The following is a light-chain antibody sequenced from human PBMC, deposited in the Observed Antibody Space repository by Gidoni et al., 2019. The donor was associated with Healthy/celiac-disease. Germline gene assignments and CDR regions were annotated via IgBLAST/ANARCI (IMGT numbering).Light chain of an antibody. CDR1: QSVSSSY. V-gene: IGKV3-20*01. CDR3: QHYGSSPPVT. Sequence: EIVLTQSPGPLSLSPGERATLSCRASQSVSSSYLAWYEQKPGQAPRLLIYGASSRATDIPDRFSGSGSGTDFTLTISRLEPEDNAVYYCQHYGSSPPVTFGGGTKVEIK. CDR2: GAS. J-gene: IGKJ4*01.